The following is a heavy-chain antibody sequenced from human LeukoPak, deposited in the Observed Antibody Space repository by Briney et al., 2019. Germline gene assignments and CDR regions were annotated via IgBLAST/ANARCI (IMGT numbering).Heavy chain of an antibody. Sequence: ASVKVSCKASGGTFSSYAISWVRQAPGQGLEWMGEIIPIFGTANYAQKFQGRVTITADESTSTAYMELRSLRSEDTAVYYCAREGPYSSGWDLDYWGQGTLVTVSS. CDR3: AREGPYSSGWDLDY. J-gene: IGHJ4*02. CDR2: IIPIFGTA. CDR1: GGTFSSYA. V-gene: IGHV1-69*13. D-gene: IGHD6-19*01.